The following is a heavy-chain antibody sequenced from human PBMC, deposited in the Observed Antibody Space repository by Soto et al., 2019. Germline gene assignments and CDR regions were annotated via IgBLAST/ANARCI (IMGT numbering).Heavy chain of an antibody. J-gene: IGHJ5*02. Sequence: QITLKESGPTLVKPTQTLTLTCTFSGFSLSTSGVGVGWIRQPPGKALEWLALIYWDDDKRYSPSLKSRLTITKDTSKNQVVLTMTYMDPVDTATYYRAHSPYSSSWFRRWFDPWGQGTLVTVSS. CDR3: AHSPYSSSWFRRWFDP. V-gene: IGHV2-5*02. CDR1: GFSLSTSGVG. CDR2: IYWDDDK. D-gene: IGHD6-13*01.